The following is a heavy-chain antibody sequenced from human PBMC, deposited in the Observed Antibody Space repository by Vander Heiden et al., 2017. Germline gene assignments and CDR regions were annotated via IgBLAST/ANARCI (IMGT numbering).Heavy chain of an antibody. J-gene: IGHJ4*02. V-gene: IGHV4-61*01. D-gene: IGHD6-13*01. CDR2: IYYSGTT. CDR1: GGPVSSARCY. CDR3: ARAGYSTYFGY. Sequence: QVQLQESGPGLVKPSQTLSLTCAVSGGPVSSARCYWNWIRQPPGKGLEWIGYIYYSGTTSYNPSLKSRVTISVDTSKNQFSLKLSSVTAADTAVYYCARAGYSTYFGYWGQGTLVTVSS.